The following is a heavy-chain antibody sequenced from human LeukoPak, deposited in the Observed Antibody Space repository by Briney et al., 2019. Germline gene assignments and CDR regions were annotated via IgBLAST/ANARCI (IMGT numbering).Heavy chain of an antibody. V-gene: IGHV4-4*09. J-gene: IGHJ4*02. CDR1: GGSISSYY. CDR2: IYTSGST. D-gene: IGHD2-15*01. Sequence: SETLFLTCTGSGGSISSYYWSWIRQPPGKGLEWIGYIYTSGSTNYNPSLKSRVTISVDTSKNQFSLKLSSVTAADTAVYYCARVPLLPDYWGQGTLVTVSS. CDR3: ARVPLLPDY.